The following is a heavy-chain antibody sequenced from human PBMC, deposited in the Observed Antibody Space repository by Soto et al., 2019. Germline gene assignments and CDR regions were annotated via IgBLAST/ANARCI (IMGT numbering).Heavy chain of an antibody. CDR2: IWYDGSNK. J-gene: IGHJ6*03. CDR3: ARNTYYDFWSGYYGSGYYYYMDV. CDR1: GFTFSSYG. D-gene: IGHD3-3*01. Sequence: GGSLRLSCAASGFTFSSYGMHWVRQAPGKGLEWVAVIWYDGSNKYYADSVKGRFTISRDNSKNTLYLQMNSLRAEDTAVYYCARNTYYDFWSGYYGSGYYYYMDVWGKGTTVTVSS. V-gene: IGHV3-33*01.